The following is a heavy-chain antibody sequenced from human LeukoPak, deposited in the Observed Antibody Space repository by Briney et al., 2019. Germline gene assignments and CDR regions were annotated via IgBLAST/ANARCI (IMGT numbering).Heavy chain of an antibody. Sequence: GGSLRLSCAASGFTFSSYAMHWARQAPGKGLEWVAVISYDGSNKYYADSVKGRFTISRDNSKNTLYLQMNSLRAEDTAVYYCARVYGYSYGYGHPGSASPGAFDYWGQGTLVTVSS. D-gene: IGHD5-18*01. CDR1: GFTFSSYA. CDR2: ISYDGSNK. V-gene: IGHV3-30*04. J-gene: IGHJ4*02. CDR3: ARVYGYSYGYGHPGSASPGAFDY.